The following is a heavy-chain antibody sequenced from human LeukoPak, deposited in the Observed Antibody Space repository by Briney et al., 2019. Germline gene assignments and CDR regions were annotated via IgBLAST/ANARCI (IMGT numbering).Heavy chain of an antibody. D-gene: IGHD3-22*01. CDR3: ARSTYYYDSSGYS. CDR1: GGSISSGGYY. CDR2: IYHSGST. V-gene: IGHV4-30-2*01. Sequence: SETLSLTCTVSGGSISSGGYYWSWIRQPPGKGLEWIGYIYHSGSTYYNPSLKSRVTISVDRSKNQFSLKLSSVTAADTAVYYCARSTYYYDSSGYSWGQGTLVTVSS. J-gene: IGHJ5*02.